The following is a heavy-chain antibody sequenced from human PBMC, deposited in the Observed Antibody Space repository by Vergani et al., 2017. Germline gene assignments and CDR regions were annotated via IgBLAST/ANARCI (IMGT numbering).Heavy chain of an antibody. CDR3: ARESTRXGSYLRFHDAFDL. J-gene: IGHJ3*01. CDR2: IKQDGSEK. D-gene: IGHD3-10*01. V-gene: IGHV3-7*01. Sequence: EVQLVESGGGLVQPGGSLRLSCAASGFTFSSYWMSWVRQAPGKGLEWVANIKQDGSEKYYVDSVKGRFTISRDNAKNSLYLHMNSLRAEDTAVYYCARESTRXGSYLRFHDAFDLWGQGTMVTVSS. CDR1: GFTFSSYW.